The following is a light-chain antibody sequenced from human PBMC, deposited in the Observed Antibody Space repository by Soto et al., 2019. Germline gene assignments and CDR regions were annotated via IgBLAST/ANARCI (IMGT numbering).Light chain of an antibody. CDR1: SSNIGTGHD. J-gene: IGLJ2*01. CDR3: QSYDSSLSGVV. Sequence: QPVLTQPPSVSGAPGQRVTISCTGSSSNIGTGHDVHWYQQLPGTAPKLLIYANTNRPSGVPDRFSGSRSGTSASLGITGLQAGDEADYYCQSYDSSLSGVVFGGGTKLTVL. V-gene: IGLV1-40*01. CDR2: ANT.